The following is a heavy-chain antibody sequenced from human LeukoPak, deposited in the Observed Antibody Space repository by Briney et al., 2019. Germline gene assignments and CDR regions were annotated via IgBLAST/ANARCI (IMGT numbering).Heavy chain of an antibody. CDR1: GFTFSSYG. D-gene: IGHD6-6*01. Sequence: GGSLRLSCAASGFTFSSYGMHWVRQAPGKGLEWVAVIWYDGSNKYYADSVKGRFTISRDNSKNTLYLQMNSLRAEDTAVYYCARRSSSGGYYGMDVWGQGTTVPVSS. CDR2: IWYDGSNK. CDR3: ARRSSSGGYYGMDV. J-gene: IGHJ6*02. V-gene: IGHV3-33*01.